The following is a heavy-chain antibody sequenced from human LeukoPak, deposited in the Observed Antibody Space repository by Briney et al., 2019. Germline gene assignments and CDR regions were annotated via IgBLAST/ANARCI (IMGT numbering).Heavy chain of an antibody. Sequence: KPSETLTLTCAVYGGSFSGYYWSWIRQPPGKGLEWIGEINHSGSTNYIPSLKSRVTISVDTSKNQFSLKLSSVTAADTAVYYCARGGYCSGGSCPYYFDYWGQGTLVTVSS. CDR2: INHSGST. J-gene: IGHJ4*02. CDR1: GGSFSGYY. CDR3: ARGGYCSGGSCPYYFDY. D-gene: IGHD2-15*01. V-gene: IGHV4-34*01.